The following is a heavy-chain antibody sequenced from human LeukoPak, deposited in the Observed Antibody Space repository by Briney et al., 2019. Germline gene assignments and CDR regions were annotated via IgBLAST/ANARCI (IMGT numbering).Heavy chain of an antibody. J-gene: IGHJ6*03. Sequence: SETLSLTCTVSGGSISSYYWSWLRQPPGKGLEWIGYIYYSGSTNYNPSLKSRVTISVDTSKNQFSLKLSSVTAADTAVYYCARGYYSGSYYPLGYYYYYYMDVWGKGTTVTVSS. CDR2: IYYSGST. D-gene: IGHD1-26*01. CDR3: ARGYYSGSYYPLGYYYYYYMDV. V-gene: IGHV4-59*01. CDR1: GGSISSYY.